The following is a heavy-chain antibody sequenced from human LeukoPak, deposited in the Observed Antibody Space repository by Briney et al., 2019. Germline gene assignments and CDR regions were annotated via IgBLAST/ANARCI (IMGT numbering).Heavy chain of an antibody. Sequence: GGSLRLSCGASGFTFSSYDMIWVREAPGKGLEGVSAISSSGGLAYYADSVKGRCTMSRDNSENTLFLQMNSLRADDTALYYCAKAGSRGYRYYFDYWGQGILVTVSS. CDR1: GFTFSSYD. CDR3: AKAGSRGYRYYFDY. V-gene: IGHV3-23*01. D-gene: IGHD3-22*01. CDR2: ISSSGGLA. J-gene: IGHJ4*02.